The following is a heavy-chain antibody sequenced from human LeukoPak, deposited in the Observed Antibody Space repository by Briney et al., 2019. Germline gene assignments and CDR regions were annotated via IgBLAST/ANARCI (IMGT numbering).Heavy chain of an antibody. J-gene: IGHJ5*02. D-gene: IGHD3-10*01. CDR2: IIPIFGTA. CDR3: ARALYYGSGSYRGWFDP. CDR1: GATFSIYA. V-gene: IGHV1-69*06. Sequence: SVKLSCKASGATFSIYANSWGRQAPGQGLEWMGGIIPIFGTANYAQEVQVKVTITACKSTGTAYLELSSLRSEDTAVYYCARALYYGSGSYRGWFDPWGQGTLVTVSS.